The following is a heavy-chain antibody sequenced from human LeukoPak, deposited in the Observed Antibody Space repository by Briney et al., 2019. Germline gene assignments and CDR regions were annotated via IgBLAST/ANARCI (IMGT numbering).Heavy chain of an antibody. Sequence: ASETLSLTCTVSGGSISSGSYYWNWIRQPAGKRLEWIGRIYRSGSTNYNPSLKSRVTISVDTSKNQFSLKLSSVTAADTAVYYCAREGLNMVRGVIPKEAWGWFDPWGQGTLVTVSS. CDR1: GGSISSGSYY. J-gene: IGHJ5*02. CDR2: IYRSGST. V-gene: IGHV4-61*02. D-gene: IGHD3-10*01. CDR3: AREGLNMVRGVIPKEAWGWFDP.